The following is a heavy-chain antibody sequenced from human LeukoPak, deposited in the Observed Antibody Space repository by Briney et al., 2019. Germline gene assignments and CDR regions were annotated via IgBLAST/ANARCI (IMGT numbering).Heavy chain of an antibody. D-gene: IGHD6-19*01. CDR3: ARASGGYSSGWYYGMDV. J-gene: IGHJ6*02. Sequence: GASVKVSCKASGGTFSSYAISWVRQAPGQGLEWMGGIIPIFGTANYAQKFQGRVTITADESTSTAYMELSSLRSEDTAVYYCARASGGYSSGWYYGMDVWGQGTTVTVSS. V-gene: IGHV1-69*13. CDR1: GGTFSSYA. CDR2: IIPIFGTA.